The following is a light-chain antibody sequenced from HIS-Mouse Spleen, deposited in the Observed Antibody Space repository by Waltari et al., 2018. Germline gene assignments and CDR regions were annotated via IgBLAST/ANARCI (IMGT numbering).Light chain of an antibody. CDR3: QSYDSSNLNWV. J-gene: IGLJ3*02. CDR1: SGSIASNY. Sequence: NFMLTQPHSVSESPGKTVTISCTRSSGSIASNYVHWYQQRPGSAPTTVIYEDNQRPSGLPARFPGSIASSSNSASLTRSGLKTEDEADYYCQSYDSSNLNWVFGGGTKLTVL. CDR2: EDN. V-gene: IGLV6-57*04.